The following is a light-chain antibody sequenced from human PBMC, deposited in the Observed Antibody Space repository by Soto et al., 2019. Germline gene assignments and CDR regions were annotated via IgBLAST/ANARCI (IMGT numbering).Light chain of an antibody. CDR1: SSDVGSYNL. J-gene: IGLJ2*01. V-gene: IGLV2-23*03. CDR3: CSYAGSSTFERV. Sequence: QSALTQPASVSGSPGQSITISFTGTSSDVGSYNLVSWYQQHPGKAPKLMIYEGSKRPSGVSNRFSGSKSGNTASLTISGLQAEDEADYYCCSYAGSSTFERVFGGGTKVTVL. CDR2: EGS.